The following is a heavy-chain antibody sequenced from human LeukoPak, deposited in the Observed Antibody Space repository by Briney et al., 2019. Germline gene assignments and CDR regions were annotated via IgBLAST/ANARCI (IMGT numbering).Heavy chain of an antibody. CDR1: GFTFSSYG. CDR3: AKAKYSSSSGYYFDY. V-gene: IGHV3-30*02. CDR2: IRYDGSNK. J-gene: IGHJ4*02. Sequence: GGSLRLSCAASGFTFSSYGMHWVRQAPGKGLEWVAFIRYDGSNKYYADSVKGRFTISRGNSKNTLYLQMNSLRAEDTAVYYCAKAKYSSSSGYYFDYWGQGTLVTVSS. D-gene: IGHD6-6*01.